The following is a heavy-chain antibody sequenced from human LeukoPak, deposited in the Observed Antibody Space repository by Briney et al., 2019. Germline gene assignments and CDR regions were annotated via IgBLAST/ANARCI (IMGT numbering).Heavy chain of an antibody. V-gene: IGHV1-8*02. D-gene: IGHD1-26*01. Sequence: ASVKVSCKASGGTFSSYAISWVRQAPGQGLEWMGWINPNSGGTNYAQKFQGRVTMTRDTSTSTVYMELSSLRSEDTAVYYCARDLIEPPLGATNDAFDIWGQGTMVTVSS. CDR1: GGTFSSYA. J-gene: IGHJ3*02. CDR2: INPNSGGT. CDR3: ARDLIEPPLGATNDAFDI.